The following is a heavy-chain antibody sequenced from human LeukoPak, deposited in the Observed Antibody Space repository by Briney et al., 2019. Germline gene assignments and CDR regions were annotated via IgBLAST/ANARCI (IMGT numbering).Heavy chain of an antibody. Sequence: GGSLRLSCAASGFTFSSYAMSWVRQAPGKGLEWVSGISGSGGSTYYADSVKGRFTISRDNSKNTLYLQMNSLRAEDTAVYYCAKDGAELVVAANDWFDPWGQGTLVTVSS. D-gene: IGHD2-15*01. CDR1: GFTFSSYA. CDR3: AKDGAELVVAANDWFDP. V-gene: IGHV3-23*01. J-gene: IGHJ5*02. CDR2: ISGSGGST.